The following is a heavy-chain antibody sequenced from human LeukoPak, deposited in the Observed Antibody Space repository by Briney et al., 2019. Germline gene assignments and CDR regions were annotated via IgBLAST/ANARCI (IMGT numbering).Heavy chain of an antibody. CDR1: GFTFSSYG. V-gene: IGHV3-33*01. Sequence: GRSLRLSCAASGFTFSSYGMHWVRQAPGKGLEWVAVIWDDGSNKYYADSVKGRFTISRDNSKNTLYLQMNSLRAEDTAVYYCAREGNYGGNSGDFGYWGQGTLVTVSS. D-gene: IGHD4-23*01. J-gene: IGHJ4*02. CDR3: AREGNYGGNSGDFGY. CDR2: IWDDGSNK.